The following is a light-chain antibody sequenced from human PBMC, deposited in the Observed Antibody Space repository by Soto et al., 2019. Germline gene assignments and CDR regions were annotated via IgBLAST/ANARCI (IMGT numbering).Light chain of an antibody. CDR3: QHYSCYSRT. J-gene: IGKJ1*01. CDR2: KAS. Sequence: DIQMTQSPSTLSASIGDGVTITCRASQTIDTWLAWYQQKPGKAPKLLIYKASSLQTGVPSRVSGSGSGTEFTLTISSLQPDDFATYYCQHYSCYSRTFGQGTKVEVK. V-gene: IGKV1-5*03. CDR1: QTIDTW.